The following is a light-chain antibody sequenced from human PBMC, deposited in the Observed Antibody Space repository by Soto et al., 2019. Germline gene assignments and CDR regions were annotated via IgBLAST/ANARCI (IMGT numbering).Light chain of an antibody. CDR3: QQYITWPPIT. CDR1: QSVSSK. CDR2: GAS. V-gene: IGKV3-15*01. J-gene: IGKJ5*01. Sequence: EIVMTQSPATLSVSPGERATLSSRASQSVSSKLAWYQQKPGQAPRLLIYGASTRATGIPARFSGSGSGTEFTLTISSLQSEDFAVYYCQQYITWPPITFGQGTRLEIK.